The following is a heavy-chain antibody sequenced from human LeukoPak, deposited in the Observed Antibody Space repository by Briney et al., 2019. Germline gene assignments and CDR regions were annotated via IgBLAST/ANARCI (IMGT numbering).Heavy chain of an antibody. D-gene: IGHD4-23*01. V-gene: IGHV3-21*01. CDR3: ARMGGNSIDY. CDR1: GFTFGSYS. Sequence: GGSLRLSCAASGFTFGSYSMNWVRQAPGKGLEWVSSISSSSSYIYYADSVKGRFTISRDNAKNSLYLQMNSLRAEDTAVYYCARMGGNSIDYWGQGTLVTVSS. CDR2: ISSSSSYI. J-gene: IGHJ4*02.